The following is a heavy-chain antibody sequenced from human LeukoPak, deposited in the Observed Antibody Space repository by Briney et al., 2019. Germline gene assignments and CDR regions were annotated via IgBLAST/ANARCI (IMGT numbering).Heavy chain of an antibody. Sequence: SETLSLTCTVSGGSISSSSYYWGWIRQPPGKGLEWIGSIYYSGSTYYNPSLKNRVTISVDTSKNQFSLKLSSVTAADTAVYYCARLPNTKMATIIELGVYWGQGTLVTVSS. J-gene: IGHJ4*02. CDR2: IYYSGST. V-gene: IGHV4-39*07. CDR3: ARLPNTKMATIIELGVY. CDR1: GGSISSSSYY. D-gene: IGHD5-24*01.